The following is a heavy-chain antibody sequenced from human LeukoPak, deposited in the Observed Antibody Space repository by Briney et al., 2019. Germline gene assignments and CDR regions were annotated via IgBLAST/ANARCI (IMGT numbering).Heavy chain of an antibody. D-gene: IGHD3-3*01. V-gene: IGHV4-30-2*01. Sequence: PSETLSLTCAVSGGSISSGGYSWSWIRQPPGKGLEWIGYIYHSGSTYYNPSLKSRVTISVDRSKNQFSLKLSSVTAADTAVYYCARGTHDLWSGPNWFDPWGQGTLVTVSS. CDR3: ARGTHDLWSGPNWFDP. CDR1: GGSISSGGYS. J-gene: IGHJ5*02. CDR2: IYHSGST.